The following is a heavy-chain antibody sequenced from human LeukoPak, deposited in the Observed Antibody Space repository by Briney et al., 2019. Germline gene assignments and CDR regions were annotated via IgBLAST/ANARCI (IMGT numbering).Heavy chain of an antibody. J-gene: IGHJ4*02. CDR1: GFTFSDYY. D-gene: IGHD6-13*01. CDR2: ISSSGSTI. CDR3: ARLGYSSSWYVSSSFDY. V-gene: IGHV3-11*04. Sequence: GGSLRLSCAASGFTFSDYYMSWIRQAPGKGLEWVSYISSSGSTIYYADSVKGRFTISRDNAKDSLYLQMNSLRAEDTAVYYCARLGYSSSWYVSSSFDYWGQGTLVTVSS.